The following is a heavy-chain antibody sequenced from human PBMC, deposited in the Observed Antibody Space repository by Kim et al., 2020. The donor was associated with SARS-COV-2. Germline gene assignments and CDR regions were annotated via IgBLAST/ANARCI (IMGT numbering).Heavy chain of an antibody. Sequence: IYDADPVMARFTISRDNDKNQLFLQMNSLRAEDTAVYYCARGPNYSPFDYWGQGTLVTVSS. J-gene: IGHJ4*02. CDR2: I. CDR3: ARGPNYSPFDY. D-gene: IGHD4-4*01. V-gene: IGHV3-48*03.